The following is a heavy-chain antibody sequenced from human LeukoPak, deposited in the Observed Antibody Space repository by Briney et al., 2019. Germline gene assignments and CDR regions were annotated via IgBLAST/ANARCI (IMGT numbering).Heavy chain of an antibody. CDR2: IYYSGST. Sequence: SETLSLTCTVSGGSISGSSYYWGWIRQPPGKGLEWVGSIYYSGSTYYNPSLKSRVTISVDTSKNQFSLKLSSATAADTAVYYCARAAGGIMIVEDIAAFDIWGQGTMVTVSS. D-gene: IGHD3-22*01. J-gene: IGHJ3*02. V-gene: IGHV4-39*01. CDR3: ARAAGGIMIVEDIAAFDI. CDR1: GGSISGSSYY.